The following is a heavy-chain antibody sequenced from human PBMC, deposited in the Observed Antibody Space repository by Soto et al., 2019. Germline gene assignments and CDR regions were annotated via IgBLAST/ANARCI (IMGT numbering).Heavy chain of an antibody. CDR3: ARVPIVVVPAANLYNWFDP. J-gene: IGHJ5*02. D-gene: IGHD2-2*01. V-gene: IGHV4-4*02. Sequence: QVQLQESGPGLVKPSGTLSLTCAVSSGSISSSNWWSWVRQPPGKGLEWIGEIYHSGSTNYNPSLKSRVTISVDKSKNQFSLKLSSVTAADTAVYYCARVPIVVVPAANLYNWFDPWGQGTLVTVSS. CDR2: IYHSGST. CDR1: SGSISSSNW.